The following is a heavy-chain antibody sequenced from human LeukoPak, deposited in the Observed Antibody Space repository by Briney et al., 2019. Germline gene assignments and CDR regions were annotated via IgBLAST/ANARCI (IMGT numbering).Heavy chain of an antibody. D-gene: IGHD3-9*01. CDR3: ARGMYYDILTGSYYFDY. CDR2: IYHNGST. CDR1: GGSISSGGYS. V-gene: IGHV4-30-2*01. J-gene: IGHJ4*02. Sequence: PSETLSLTCAVSGGSISSGGYSWRWIRQPPGKGLEWIVCIYHNGSTYYNPSLKSRVTISVDRSKKQFSLKLSSVTAADTAVYYCARGMYYDILTGSYYFDYWGQGTLVTVSS.